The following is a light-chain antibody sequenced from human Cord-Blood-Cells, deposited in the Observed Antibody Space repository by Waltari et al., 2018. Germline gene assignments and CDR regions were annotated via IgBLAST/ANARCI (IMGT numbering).Light chain of an antibody. CDR2: GNS. J-gene: IGLJ1*01. CDR1: SSNIGAGYD. CDR3: QSYDSSLSVYV. Sequence: QSVLTQPPSVSGAPGQRVTISCTGSSSNIGAGYDVHWYQQLPGTAPKLLIYGNSNRPSGVPDRFSGSKSGTSASLAITGLQAEEEADYYCQSYDSSLSVYVFGTGTKVTVL. V-gene: IGLV1-40*01.